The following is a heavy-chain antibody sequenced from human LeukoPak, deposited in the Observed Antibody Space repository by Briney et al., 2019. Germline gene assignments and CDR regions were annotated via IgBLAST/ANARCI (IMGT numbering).Heavy chain of an antibody. CDR3: AKGLHYYDSSRLLFY. CDR2: ISGSGGST. V-gene: IGHV3-23*01. J-gene: IGHJ3*01. D-gene: IGHD3-22*01. Sequence: GGSLRLSCAASGFTFSSYGMSWVRQAPGKGLEWVSAISGSGGSTYYADSVKGRFTISRDNSKNTLYLQMNSLRAEDTAVYYCAKGLHYYDSSRLLFYWGQGTMVTVSS. CDR1: GFTFSSYG.